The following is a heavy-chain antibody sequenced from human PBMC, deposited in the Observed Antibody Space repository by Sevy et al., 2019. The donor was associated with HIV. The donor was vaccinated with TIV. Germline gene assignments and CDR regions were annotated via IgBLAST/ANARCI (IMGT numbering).Heavy chain of an antibody. J-gene: IGHJ6*02. Sequence: AAVKVSCKASGYTFTSYGISWVRQAPRQGLEWMGWISAYNSNTNYPQKLQGRVTMSTDTSTSTAYMELRSLRSDDTAVYYCARGSCSWYTYYYYYGMDVWGQGTTVTVSS. V-gene: IGHV1-18*01. CDR3: ARGSCSWYTYYYYYGMDV. CDR1: GYTFTSYG. CDR2: ISAYNSNT. D-gene: IGHD6-13*01.